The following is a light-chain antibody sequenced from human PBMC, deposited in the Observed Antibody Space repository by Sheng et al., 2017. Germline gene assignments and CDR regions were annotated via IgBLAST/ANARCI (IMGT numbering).Light chain of an antibody. CDR3: QQRYNWPIT. Sequence: EIVMTQSPATLSLSPGERATLSCRASQSVSSNVAWYQQKPGQVPRLLIYGASTRVTGIPARFSGSGSGTEFTLTITSLQSEDFAVYYCQQRYNWPITFGQGTPLEIK. CDR2: GAS. CDR1: QSVSSN. V-gene: IGKV3-15*01. J-gene: IGKJ5*01.